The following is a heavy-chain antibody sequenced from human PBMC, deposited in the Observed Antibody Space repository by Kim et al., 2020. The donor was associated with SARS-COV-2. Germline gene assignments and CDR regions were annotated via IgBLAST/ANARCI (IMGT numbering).Heavy chain of an antibody. V-gene: IGHV3-30*04. CDR1: GFTFSSYA. Sequence: GGSLRLSCAASGFTFSSYAMHWVRQAPGKGLEWVAVISYDGSNKYYADSVKGRFTISRDNSKNTLYLQMNSLRAEDTAVYYCARDQIPWGMELPFDYWGQGTLVTVSS. CDR2: ISYDGSNK. D-gene: IGHD1-26*01. CDR3: ARDQIPWGMELPFDY. J-gene: IGHJ4*02.